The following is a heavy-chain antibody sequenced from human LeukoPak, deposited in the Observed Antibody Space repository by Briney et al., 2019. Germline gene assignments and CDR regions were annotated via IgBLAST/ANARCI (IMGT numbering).Heavy chain of an antibody. CDR2: VSGSASNT. J-gene: IGHJ4*02. Sequence: RGLLRRSCAASGFTCSNYAMSWVRKAPGKGLEWVSTVSGSASNTYSADSVKGRFTISRDNSKNTVFLQMNSLRADDTAVYYCAKGFQTYGELSFDGWGQGTLVAVSS. V-gene: IGHV3-23*01. D-gene: IGHD4-17*01. CDR1: GFTCSNYA. CDR3: AKGFQTYGELSFDG.